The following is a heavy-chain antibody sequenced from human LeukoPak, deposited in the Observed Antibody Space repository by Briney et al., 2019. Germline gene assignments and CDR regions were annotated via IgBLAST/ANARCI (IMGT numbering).Heavy chain of an antibody. Sequence: ASVKVSCKASGYTFSNYDIHWVRQAPGQGLEWMGIINPNFDSADYAQKFQGRITVTSDTSTSTVYMELRSLKSDDTAVYYCATADQLLGYCTNGVCYRDAFDIWGQGTMVTVSS. CDR3: ATADQLLGYCTNGVCYRDAFDI. D-gene: IGHD2-8*01. J-gene: IGHJ3*02. V-gene: IGHV1-46*01. CDR2: INPNFDSA. CDR1: GYTFSNYD.